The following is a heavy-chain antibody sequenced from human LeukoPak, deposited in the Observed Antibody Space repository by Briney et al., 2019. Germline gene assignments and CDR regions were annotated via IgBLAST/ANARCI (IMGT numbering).Heavy chain of an antibody. CDR2: IYYSGTT. D-gene: IGHD3-10*01. Sequence: PSETLSLTCSVSGGSISSPNHDWAWIRQPPVQGLEWIGSIYYSGTTYYNLSLKSRVTLSVDTSQNQFSLKLSSVTAADTAIYFCARSLGANTWVGNWFDPWGQGTLVTVSP. V-gene: IGHV4-39*01. CDR1: GGSISSPNHD. J-gene: IGHJ5*02. CDR3: ARSLGANTWVGNWFDP.